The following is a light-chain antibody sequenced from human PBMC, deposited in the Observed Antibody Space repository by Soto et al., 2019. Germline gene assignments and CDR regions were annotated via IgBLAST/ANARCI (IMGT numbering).Light chain of an antibody. CDR2: AAA. J-gene: IGKJ4*01. CDR3: QQGDSFPT. CDR1: QVISSW. Sequence: IPKTQSPPPLLACFGARAPSPLRASQVISSWVVCQQQNPGKAPELIIYAAARLQGGFPARCSGRGAGTDFPLTISRQPPEDFANYYCQQGDSFPTFGGGTKVDI. V-gene: IGKV1D-12*01.